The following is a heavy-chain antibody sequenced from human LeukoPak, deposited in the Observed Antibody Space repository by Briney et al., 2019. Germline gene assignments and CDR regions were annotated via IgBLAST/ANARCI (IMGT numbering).Heavy chain of an antibody. CDR3: AGSYHYYMDV. CDR1: GGSISNYY. V-gene: IGHV4-59*01. J-gene: IGHJ6*03. CDR2: ISYIGST. Sequence: PPETLSLTCTVSGGSISNYYWSWIRQPPGKGLEWIGYISYIGSTKYNPSLKSRVTISEDTSKKQFSLKLSSVTAADTAVYYCAGSYHYYMDVWGKGTTVTVSS.